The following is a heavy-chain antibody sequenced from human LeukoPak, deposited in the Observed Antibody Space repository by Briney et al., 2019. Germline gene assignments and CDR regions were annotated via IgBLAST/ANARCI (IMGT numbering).Heavy chain of an antibody. V-gene: IGHV4-34*01. CDR1: GGSFSGYH. Sequence: SETLSLTCAVYGGSFSGYHWSWIRQPPGKGLEWIGEINHSGSTNYNPSLKSRVTISVDTSKNQLSLKLSSVTAADTAVYYCAEAWAYNAFDIWGQGTMVTVSS. CDR2: INHSGST. J-gene: IGHJ3*02. D-gene: IGHD2-2*02. CDR3: AEAWAYNAFDI.